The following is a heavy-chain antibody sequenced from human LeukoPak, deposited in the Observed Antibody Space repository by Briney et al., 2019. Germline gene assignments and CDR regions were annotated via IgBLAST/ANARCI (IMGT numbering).Heavy chain of an antibody. CDR1: GFTFSKYW. D-gene: IGHD3-10*01. CDR2: INSDGSTT. CDR3: ARDLQFYGVPYGVDV. V-gene: IGHV3-74*01. J-gene: IGHJ6*02. Sequence: GGSLRLSCAASGFTFSKYWMHWVRQAPGRGPVWVSRINSDGSTTTYADSVKGRFTISRDNAKNTLYLQMNSLRAEDTAVYVCARDLQFYGVPYGVDVWGQGTTVTVSS.